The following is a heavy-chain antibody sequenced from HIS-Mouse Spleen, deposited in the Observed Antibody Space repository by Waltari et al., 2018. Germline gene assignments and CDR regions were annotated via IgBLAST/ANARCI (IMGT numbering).Heavy chain of an antibody. CDR3: AREIPYSSSWYDWYFDL. J-gene: IGHJ2*01. CDR2: IYYSGST. D-gene: IGHD6-13*01. Sequence: QLQLQESGPGLVKPSETLSLTCTVSGGSISSSSYYWRWLRQPPGKGLEWIGGIYYSGSTYYNPSLKSRVTISVDTSKNQFSLKLSSVTAADTAVYYCAREIPYSSSWYDWYFDLWGRGTLVTVSS. CDR1: GGSISSSSYY. V-gene: IGHV4-39*07.